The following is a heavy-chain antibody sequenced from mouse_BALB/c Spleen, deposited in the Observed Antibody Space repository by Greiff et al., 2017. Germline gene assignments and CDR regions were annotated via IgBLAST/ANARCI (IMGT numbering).Heavy chain of an antibody. CDR3: VYCDSSTYAMDY. CDR2: IDPENGDT. CDR1: GFNIKDYY. D-gene: IGHD1-1*01. V-gene: IGHV14-4*02. J-gene: IGHJ4*01. Sequence: VQLKQSGAELVRSGASVKLSCTASGFNIKDYYMHWVKQRPEQGLEWIGWIDPENGDTEYAPKFQGKATMTADTSSNTAYLQLSSLTSEDTAVYYCVYCDSSTYAMDYWGQGTSVTVSS.